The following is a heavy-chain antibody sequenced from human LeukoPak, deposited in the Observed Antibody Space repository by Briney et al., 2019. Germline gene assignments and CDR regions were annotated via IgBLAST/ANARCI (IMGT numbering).Heavy chain of an antibody. Sequence: SETLSLTCAVYGGSFSGYYWSWIRQPPGKGLEWIGEINHSGSTNYNPSLKSRVTISVDTSKNQFSLKLSSVTAADTAVYYCARVKDLYDSSGYYLPYWYFDLWGRGTLVTVSS. D-gene: IGHD3-22*01. CDR3: ARVKDLYDSSGYYLPYWYFDL. V-gene: IGHV4-34*01. CDR1: GGSFSGYY. J-gene: IGHJ2*01. CDR2: INHSGST.